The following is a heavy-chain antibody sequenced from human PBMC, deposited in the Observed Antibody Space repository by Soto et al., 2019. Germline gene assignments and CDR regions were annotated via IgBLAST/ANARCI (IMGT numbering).Heavy chain of an antibody. J-gene: IGHJ4*02. D-gene: IGHD1-1*01. CDR3: AKREGYGSIDY. Sequence: EVQLLESGGGLVQPGGSLTLSCAASGFTFTNYAMSWVRQAPGKGLEWISLISGCGDSTYYADSVKGRFTISRDNPKNTLHLQMNSLTAEDTAVYYCAKREGYGSIDYWGQGTLVTVSS. CDR1: GFTFTNYA. CDR2: ISGCGDST. V-gene: IGHV3-23*01.